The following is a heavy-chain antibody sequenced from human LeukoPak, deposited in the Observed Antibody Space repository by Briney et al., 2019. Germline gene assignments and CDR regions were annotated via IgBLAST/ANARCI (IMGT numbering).Heavy chain of an antibody. V-gene: IGHV3-48*03. CDR2: ISSSASII. D-gene: IGHD5-18*01. CDR3: ARDGYSYSGFDY. CDR1: GFTFSDYE. Sequence: GWALTLSCAASGFTFSDYEMNWVRQAPGKGLEWVSYISSSASIIYYSDSVKGRFTISRDNAKNSLSLQMNSLRAEDTAVYYCARDGYSYSGFDYWGQGTLVTVSS. J-gene: IGHJ4*02.